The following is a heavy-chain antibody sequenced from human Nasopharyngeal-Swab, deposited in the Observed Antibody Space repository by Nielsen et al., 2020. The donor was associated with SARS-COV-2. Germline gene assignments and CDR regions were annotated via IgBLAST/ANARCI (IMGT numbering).Heavy chain of an antibody. CDR2: INHRGNT. CDR3: ARGLSGIVPAPILGLGPYYYYYYMDV. J-gene: IGHJ6*03. V-gene: IGHV4-34*01. Sequence: SETLSLTCAVYGGSFIAYYWGWTRQPPGKGLEWIAEINHRGNTNYNPSLKSRVTLSVDTSMNQFSLELRSVTAADTAVYYCARGLSGIVPAPILGLGPYYYYYYMDVWGKGTTVTVSS. D-gene: IGHD2-2*01. CDR1: GGSFIAYY.